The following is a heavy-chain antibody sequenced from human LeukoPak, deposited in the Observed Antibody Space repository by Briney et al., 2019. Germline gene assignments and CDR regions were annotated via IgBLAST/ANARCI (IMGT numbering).Heavy chain of an antibody. CDR3: ARRWIQLWYRQVDY. V-gene: IGHV4-34*01. D-gene: IGHD5-18*01. CDR2: INHSGST. CDR1: GGSFSGYY. J-gene: IGHJ4*02. Sequence: ASETLSLTCAVYGGSFSGYYWSWIRQPPGKGLEWIGEINHSGSTNYNPSLKSRVTISVDTSKNQFSLKLSSVTAADTAVYYCARRWIQLWYRQVDYWGQGTLVTVSS.